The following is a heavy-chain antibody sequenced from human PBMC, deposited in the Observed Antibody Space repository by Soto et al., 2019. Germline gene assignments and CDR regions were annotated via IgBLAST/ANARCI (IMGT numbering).Heavy chain of an antibody. D-gene: IGHD2-2*01. Sequence: SVKVSCKASGGSFSTYAISWVRQAPGQGLEWMGGIIPIFGTAAYAQKFQGRVTITADESTSTAYMELSSLRSQDTAVYYCATWIEFDIVTVPADYYTMDVWGQGPTATSP. CDR3: ATWIEFDIVTVPADYYTMDV. J-gene: IGHJ6*02. V-gene: IGHV1-69*13. CDR1: GGSFSTYA. CDR2: IIPIFGTA.